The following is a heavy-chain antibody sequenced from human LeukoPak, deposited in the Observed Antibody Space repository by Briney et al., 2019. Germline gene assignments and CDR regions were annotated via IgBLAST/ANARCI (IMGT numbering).Heavy chain of an antibody. V-gene: IGHV1-18*04. Sequence: GASVKVSCKASSFTFTSYGFTWVRQAPGQGLEWMGWVSAYNGNTNYAQKFQGRVTMTTATSTATVYMELRSLSSDDTAMYYCARGGRDGMDVWGKGTTVTVSS. CDR3: ARGGRDGMDV. CDR2: VSAYNGNT. CDR1: SFTFTSYG. D-gene: IGHD3-16*01. J-gene: IGHJ6*04.